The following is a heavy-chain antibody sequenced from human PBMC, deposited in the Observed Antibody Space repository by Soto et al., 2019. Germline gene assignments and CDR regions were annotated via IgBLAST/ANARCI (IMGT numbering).Heavy chain of an antibody. J-gene: IGHJ5*02. D-gene: IGHD2-15*01. V-gene: IGHV4-39*01. CDR2: IFYSGTT. CDR3: ATSGGSLHNWFDP. Sequence: SETLSLTCSVSGASLSSSLYYWGWIRQPPGKGLDWIGTIFYSGTTYYNPSLESRVTISIDKSKNQFSLKLSSVTAADTAVYYCATSGGSLHNWFDPWGQGTLVTVSS. CDR1: GASLSSSLYY.